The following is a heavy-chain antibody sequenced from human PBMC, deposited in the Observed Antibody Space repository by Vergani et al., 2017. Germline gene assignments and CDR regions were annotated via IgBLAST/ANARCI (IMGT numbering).Heavy chain of an antibody. CDR1: GGSISSGDYY. CDR3: ARXAAGDYYYYYGMDV. Sequence: QVQLQESGPGLVKPSQTLALTCTVSGGSISSGDYYWSWIRQPPGKGLEWIGYIYYSGSTYYNPSLKSRVTISVDTSKNQFSLKLSSVTAADTAVYYCARXAAGDYYYYYGMDVWGQGTTVTVSS. J-gene: IGHJ6*02. V-gene: IGHV4-30-4*08. D-gene: IGHD6-13*01. CDR2: IYYSGST.